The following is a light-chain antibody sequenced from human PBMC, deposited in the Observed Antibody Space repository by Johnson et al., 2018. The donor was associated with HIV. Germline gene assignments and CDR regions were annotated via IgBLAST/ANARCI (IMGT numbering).Light chain of an antibody. Sequence: QSVLTQPPSVTAAPGQKVTISCSGSSSNIGNNYVSWYQQIPGTAPKLLIYENNKRPSGIPDRFSGSKSGTSATLGITGLQTGDEADYYCGTWDSSLSADVFGTGTKVTAL. CDR2: ENN. J-gene: IGLJ1*01. CDR1: SSNIGNNY. CDR3: GTWDSSLSADV. V-gene: IGLV1-51*02.